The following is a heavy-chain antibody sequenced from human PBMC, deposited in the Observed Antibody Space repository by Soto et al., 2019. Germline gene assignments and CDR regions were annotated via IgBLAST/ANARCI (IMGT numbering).Heavy chain of an antibody. D-gene: IGHD5-12*01. CDR3: ARCWWAHVAPIVVYYYYGMEV. J-gene: IGHJ6*02. CDR2: ISYDVSNK. Sequence: PWGSLRLSCAASGFTFSDYYMSWIRQAPGKGLEWVAVISYDVSNKYYADSVKGRFTISRENSKNTLYLQMNSLGAEDTAVYYCARCWWAHVAPIVVYYYYGMEVWGHGTTVTVS. V-gene: IGHV3-30-3*01. CDR1: GFTFSDYY.